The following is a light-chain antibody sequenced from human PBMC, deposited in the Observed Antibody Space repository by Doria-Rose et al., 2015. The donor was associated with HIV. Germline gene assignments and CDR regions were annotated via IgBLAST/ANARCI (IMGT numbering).Light chain of an antibody. J-gene: IGLJ1*01. CDR1: SSDVGSYNR. V-gene: IGLV2-18*02. CDR2: ELS. CDR3: SSYTSSTFYV. Sequence: QSALTQPPSVSGSPGQSVTISCTGTSSDVGSYNRVSWYQQPPGTAPKLMIYELSNRPSGVPDRFSGPKSGNTASLTISGLQTEDEADYYCSSYTSSTFYVFGTGTKVTVL.